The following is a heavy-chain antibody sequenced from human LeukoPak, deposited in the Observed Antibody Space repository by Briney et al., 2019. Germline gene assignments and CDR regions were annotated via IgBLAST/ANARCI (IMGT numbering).Heavy chain of an antibody. CDR2: IYYTGST. CDR3: ARYRAYSSSSPFDY. CDR1: GTSISSLY. Sequence: SETLSLTCSVSGTSISSLYWSWIRQPPGKGLEWIGYIYYTGSTNYNPSLKSPVTIFVDTSKNQFSLRLSSVTAADTAVYYCARYRAYSSSSPFDYWGQGTLVTVSS. D-gene: IGHD6-6*01. J-gene: IGHJ4*02. V-gene: IGHV4-59*08.